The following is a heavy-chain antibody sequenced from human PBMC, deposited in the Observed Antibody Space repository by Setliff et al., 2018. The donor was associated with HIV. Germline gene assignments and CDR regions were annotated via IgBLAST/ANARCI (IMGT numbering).Heavy chain of an antibody. CDR1: GGSVSHGLYY. CDR3: ARTRSGTYYGEMNWFDP. V-gene: IGHV4-61*01. J-gene: IGHJ5*02. D-gene: IGHD3-10*01. Sequence: PSETLSLTCTVSGGSVSHGLYYWTWIRQHPGKGLEWIGSIYYTGTTNYNPSLKSRVTISVDTSKNRFSLTLRSVTAADTAVYYCARTRSGTYYGEMNWFDPWGQGILVTVSS. CDR2: IYYTGTT.